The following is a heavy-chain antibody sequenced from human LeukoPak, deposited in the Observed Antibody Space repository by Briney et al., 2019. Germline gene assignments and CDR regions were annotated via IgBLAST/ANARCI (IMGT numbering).Heavy chain of an antibody. CDR3: ARRRGYSYGPRFDY. V-gene: IGHV4-34*01. CDR2: INHSGST. D-gene: IGHD5-18*01. CDR1: GGSFSGYY. J-gene: IGHJ4*02. Sequence: TSETLSLTCAVYGGSFSGYYWSWIRQPPGKGLEWIGEINHSGSTNYNPSLKSRVTISVDTSKNQFSLKLSSVTAADTAVYYCARRRGYSYGPRFDYWGQGTLVTVSS.